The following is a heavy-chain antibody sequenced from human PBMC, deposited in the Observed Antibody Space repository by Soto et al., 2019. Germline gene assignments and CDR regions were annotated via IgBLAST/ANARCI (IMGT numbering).Heavy chain of an antibody. CDR3: GGGGGVGVAGSADFDM. CDR2: INPATGAA. D-gene: IGHD3-3*01. Sequence: QLHLVQSGAVVKKPGASVTVSCSASGYPVTAYYMHWVRQAPGRGLEWMGGINPATGAAKYAQTFQGRVSKTRDTSTSTVFNEVTGVNSGDTAVVYVGGGGGVGVAGSADFDMWGEGTVVTVSS. V-gene: IGHV1-2*02. J-gene: IGHJ3*02. CDR1: GYPVTAYY.